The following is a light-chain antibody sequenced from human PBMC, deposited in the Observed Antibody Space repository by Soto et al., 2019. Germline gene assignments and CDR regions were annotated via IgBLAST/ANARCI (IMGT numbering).Light chain of an antibody. CDR3: QQYHNAGST. CDR1: QSVSNN. Sequence: IVMTQSPATLSVSPGGRASLSCRASQSVSNNLAWYQQKPGQAPRLLIYGASTRAAGIPGRFSGSGSGTEFTLIISSLQADVFAVYYCQQYHNAGSTFCQGTKLEI. V-gene: IGKV3-15*01. CDR2: GAS. J-gene: IGKJ1*01.